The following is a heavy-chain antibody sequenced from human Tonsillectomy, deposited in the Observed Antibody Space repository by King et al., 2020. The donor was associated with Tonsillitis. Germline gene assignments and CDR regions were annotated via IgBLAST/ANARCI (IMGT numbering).Heavy chain of an antibody. J-gene: IGHJ4*02. Sequence: QLVQSGGGLVQPGGSLRLSCAASGFTFSSHEMNWVRQAPGKGLEWVSYISSGGSTIYSADSVKGRFTISRDNANNLLYLQMNSLRVEDTAVYYCARDRGGSGWAFDYWGQGTLVTVSS. CDR3: ARDRGGSGWAFDY. CDR1: GFTFSSHE. CDR2: ISSGGSTI. V-gene: IGHV3-48*03. D-gene: IGHD6-19*01.